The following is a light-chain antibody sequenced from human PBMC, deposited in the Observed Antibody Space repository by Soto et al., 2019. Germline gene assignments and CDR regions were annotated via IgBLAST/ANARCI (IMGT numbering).Light chain of an antibody. V-gene: IGLV2-14*01. J-gene: IGLJ1*01. CDR3: CSYTSSSTSNYV. CDR2: DVS. CDR1: SSDVGGYHY. Sequence: QSALTQPACVSGSPGQSITISCTGTSSDVGGYHYVSWYQQHPGKAPKLMIYDVSDRPSGVSNRFSGSKSGNTASLTISGLQAEDEADYYCCSYTSSSTSNYVFGIGTKVTVL.